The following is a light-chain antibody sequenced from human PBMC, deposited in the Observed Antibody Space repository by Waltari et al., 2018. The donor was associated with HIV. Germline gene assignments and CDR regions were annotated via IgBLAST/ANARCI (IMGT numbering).Light chain of an antibody. V-gene: IGKV1-8*01. J-gene: IGKJ3*01. Sequence: AIRMTQSPSSFSASTGDRVTITCRASRGISSYLAWYQQKPGKAPKLLIYAASTLQSGVPSRFSGSGSGTDFTLTISCLQSEDFATYYCQQYYSYPPFTFGPGTKVDIK. CDR3: QQYYSYPPFT. CDR2: AAS. CDR1: RGISSY.